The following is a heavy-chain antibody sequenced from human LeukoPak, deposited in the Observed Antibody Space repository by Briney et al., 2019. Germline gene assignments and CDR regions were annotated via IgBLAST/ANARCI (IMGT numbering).Heavy chain of an antibody. D-gene: IGHD5-18*01. CDR2: TNPNSGGT. CDR1: GYTFTGYY. J-gene: IGHJ6*02. CDR3: ARGPIQLWFYYYYYNGMDV. V-gene: IGHV1-2*02. Sequence: ASVKVSCKASGYTFTGYYMHWVRQAPGQGLEWMGWTNPNSGGTNYAQKFQGRVTMTRDTSISTAYMELSSLRSEDTAVYYCARGPIQLWFYYYYYNGMDVWGQGTTVTVSS.